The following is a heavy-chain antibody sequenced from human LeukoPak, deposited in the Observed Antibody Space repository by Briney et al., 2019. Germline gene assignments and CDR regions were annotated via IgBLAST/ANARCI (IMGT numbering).Heavy chain of an antibody. J-gene: IGHJ5*02. D-gene: IGHD3-22*01. V-gene: IGHV1-46*01. Sequence: GASVKVSCKASGYTFTSYYMHWVRQAPGQGLEWMGIINPSGGSTSYAQKFQGRVTMTRDTSTSTVYMELSSLRSEDTAVYYCARVGTPQWLTTGENWFDPWGQGTLVTVSS. CDR2: INPSGGST. CDR1: GYTFTSYY. CDR3: ARVGTPQWLTTGENWFDP.